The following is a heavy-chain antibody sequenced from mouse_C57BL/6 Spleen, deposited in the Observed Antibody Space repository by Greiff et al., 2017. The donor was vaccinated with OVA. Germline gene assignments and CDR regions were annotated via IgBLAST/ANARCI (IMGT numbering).Heavy chain of an antibody. D-gene: IGHD4-1*01. CDR3: ARQTGRGAWFAY. CDR1: AYTLTSYW. J-gene: IGHJ3*01. V-gene: IGHV1-64*01. Sequence: QVQLQQPGAGLVKPGPSVKLSCKASAYTLTSYWMPWVKQRPGQGLEWIGMIHPNSGSTNYNEKFKSKSTLTVDKSSSTAYMQLSSLTSEDSAVYYCARQTGRGAWFAYWGQGTLVTVSA. CDR2: IHPNSGST.